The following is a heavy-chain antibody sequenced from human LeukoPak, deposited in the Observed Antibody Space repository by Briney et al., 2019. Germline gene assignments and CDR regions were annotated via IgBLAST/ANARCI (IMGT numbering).Heavy chain of an antibody. CDR3: AKDTAVQFLEPAF. CDR1: GFTFRNHG. Sequence: PGGSLRLSCAASGFTFRNHGMHWVRQAPGKGLEWVAAIWFDGSVKHYSDAVKGRFTISRDNSLNTLYLQMNSLRVEDTAIYYCAKDTAVQFLEPAFWGQGTLVTVSS. J-gene: IGHJ4*02. D-gene: IGHD3-3*01. CDR2: IWFDGSVK. V-gene: IGHV3-33*06.